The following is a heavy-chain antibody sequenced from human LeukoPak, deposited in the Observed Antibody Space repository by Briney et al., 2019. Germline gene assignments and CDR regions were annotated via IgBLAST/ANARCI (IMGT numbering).Heavy chain of an antibody. CDR1: GGSISSYY. CDR3: ARYGVGATTAFDY. Sequence: SSETLSLTCTVSGGSISSYYWSWIRQPPGKGLELIGYMYDSGSTNYNPSLKSRVTISVDTSKNQFSLKLSSVTAADTAVYYCARYGVGATTAFDYWGQGTLVTVSS. CDR2: MYDSGST. D-gene: IGHD1-26*01. J-gene: IGHJ4*02. V-gene: IGHV4-59*01.